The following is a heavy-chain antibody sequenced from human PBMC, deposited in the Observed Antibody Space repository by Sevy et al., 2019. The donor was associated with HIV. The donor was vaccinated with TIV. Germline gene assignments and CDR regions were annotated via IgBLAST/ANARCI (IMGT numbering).Heavy chain of an antibody. CDR1: GGSFSGYY. V-gene: IGHV4-34*01. Sequence: SETLSLTCAVYGGSFSGYYWSWIRQPPGKGLECIGEINHSGSTNYNPSLKSRVTISVDTSKNQFSLKLSSVTAADTALYYCARLDSATGTDRLRRYGIDVWGQGTTVTVYS. CDR2: INHSGST. J-gene: IGHJ6*02. CDR3: ARLDSATGTDRLRRYGIDV. D-gene: IGHD1-1*01.